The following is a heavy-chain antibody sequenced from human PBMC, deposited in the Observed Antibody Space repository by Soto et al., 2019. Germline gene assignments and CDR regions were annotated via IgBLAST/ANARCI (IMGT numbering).Heavy chain of an antibody. CDR2: ISYDGSDSLDGSHK. J-gene: IGHJ4*02. V-gene: IGHV3-30*03. CDR3: ARPGRNFWSGRYFFDY. CDR1: GFAFSSYG. Sequence: QVHLVASGGGVVQPGGSLRLSCVGSGFAFSSYGMHWVRQSPDKGLEWVAVISYDGSDSLDGSHKYYADSVKGRFTISRDNSINTLYLQMDSLRAEDTAVYYCARPGRNFWSGRYFFDYWGQGTLVTVSS. D-gene: IGHD3-3*01.